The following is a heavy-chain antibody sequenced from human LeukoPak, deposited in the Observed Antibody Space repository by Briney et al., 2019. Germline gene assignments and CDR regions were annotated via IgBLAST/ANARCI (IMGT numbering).Heavy chain of an antibody. CDR1: GFTFSGSA. CDR3: TSLYCSSTSCSPSYGMDV. D-gene: IGHD2-2*01. Sequence: GGSLRLACAASGFTFSGSAMHWVRQASGKGLEWVGRIRSKANSYATAYAASVKGRFTISRDDSKNTAYLQMNSLKTEDTAVYYCTSLYCSSTSCSPSYGMDVWGKGTTVTVSS. CDR2: IRSKANSYAT. V-gene: IGHV3-73*01. J-gene: IGHJ6*04.